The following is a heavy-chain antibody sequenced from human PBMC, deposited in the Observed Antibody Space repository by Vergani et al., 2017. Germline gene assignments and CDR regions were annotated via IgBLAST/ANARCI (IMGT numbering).Heavy chain of an antibody. CDR2: ISGSGVGA. D-gene: IGHD3-22*01. CDR1: EFTFSNYA. J-gene: IGHJ4*02. CDR3: ARLSYDTTPYLQGGYDC. V-gene: IGHV3-23*01. Sequence: EVQLLESGGGLVQPGGSLRLTCAASEFTFSNYAMNWVRQAPGKGLEWVSGISGSGVGAYYTDSVKGRFTISRDNSKNMLYLQMNSLRAEDTAVYYCARLSYDTTPYLQGGYDCWGQGTLVSVSS.